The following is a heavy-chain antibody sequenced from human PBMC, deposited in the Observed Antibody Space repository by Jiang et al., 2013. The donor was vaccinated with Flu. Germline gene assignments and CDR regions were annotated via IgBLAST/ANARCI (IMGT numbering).Heavy chain of an antibody. J-gene: IGHJ6*02. D-gene: IGHD2-2*01. Sequence: LLKPSETLSLTCTVSGDSMRSSDYYWGWIRQPPGKGLEWIGSNYNGEKTFYKSSLESRITISVDWSKNQFSLKLNSVTAADTAFYFCVRHKSQLRRMDVWGQGTTVTVSS. V-gene: IGHV4-39*01. CDR2: NYNGEKT. CDR3: VRHKSQLRRMDV. CDR1: GDSMRSSDYY.